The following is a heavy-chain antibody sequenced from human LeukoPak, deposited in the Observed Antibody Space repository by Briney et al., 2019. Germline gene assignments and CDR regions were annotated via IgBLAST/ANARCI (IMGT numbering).Heavy chain of an antibody. Sequence: GGSLRLSRAASGFTFRTYSLNWVRQAPGKGLEWVSYISKSNNIYYADSVRGRFTISRDNAKNSLYLLMNSLRAEDTAVYYCARDPLENYYYYYMDVWGKGTTVTVSS. V-gene: IGHV3-21*05. J-gene: IGHJ6*03. CDR2: ISKSNNI. D-gene: IGHD3-16*02. CDR1: GFTFRTYS. CDR3: ARDPLENYYYYYMDV.